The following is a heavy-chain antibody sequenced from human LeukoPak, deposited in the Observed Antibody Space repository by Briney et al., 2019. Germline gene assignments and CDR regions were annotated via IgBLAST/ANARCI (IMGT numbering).Heavy chain of an antibody. CDR2: ITGSGGRT. CDR1: QFKFNNYG. D-gene: IGHD4-17*01. V-gene: IGHV3-23*01. J-gene: IGHJ3*02. CDR3: AKDPNGDYIGTSDI. Sequence: PGGSLRLSCATSQFKFNNYGMTWVRQAPGKGLEWVSSITGSGGRTQHADSVQGRFTISRDNSKNTLYLQMSSLRAEDTAVYYCAKDPNGDYIGTSDIWGQGTMVTVSS.